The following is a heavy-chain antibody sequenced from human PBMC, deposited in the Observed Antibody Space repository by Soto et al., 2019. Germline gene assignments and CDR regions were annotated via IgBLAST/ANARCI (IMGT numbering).Heavy chain of an antibody. CDR2: ISSSSSYI. CDR1: GFTFSSYS. CDR3: ARGSYYYDSSGYYGDDGGLDY. D-gene: IGHD3-22*01. Sequence: GGSLRLSCAASGFTFSSYSMNWVRQAPGKGLEWVSSISSSSSYIYYADSVKGRFTISRDNAKNSLYLQMNSLRAEDTAVYYCARGSYYYDSSGYYGDDGGLDYWGQGTLVTVSS. J-gene: IGHJ4*02. V-gene: IGHV3-21*01.